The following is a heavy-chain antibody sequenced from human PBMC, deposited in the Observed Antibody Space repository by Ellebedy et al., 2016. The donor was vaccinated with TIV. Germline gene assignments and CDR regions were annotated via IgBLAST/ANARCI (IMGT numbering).Heavy chain of an antibody. CDR3: ARSPGWYSLDY. CDR2: VHHRGTT. CDR1: GGSITDTEW. V-gene: IGHV4-4*02. J-gene: IGHJ4*02. D-gene: IGHD2-15*01. Sequence: MPSETLSLTCAVSGGSITDTEWWSWVRQSPGMGLEWIGEVHHRGTTNYNPSLKSRVSLSVDESKNQFSLKLHSVAAADTAVYYCARSPGWYSLDYWGQGTLVTVSS.